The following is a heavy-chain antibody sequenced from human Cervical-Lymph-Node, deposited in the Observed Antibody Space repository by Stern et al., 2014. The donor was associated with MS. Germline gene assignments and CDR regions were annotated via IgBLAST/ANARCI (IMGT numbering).Heavy chain of an antibody. V-gene: IGHV3-74*01. J-gene: IGHJ4*02. Sequence: EVQLVESGGGLVQPGGSLRLSCAASGFTFDSYSMHWVRQVPGKVLVGVSRINTDGSSPRYADSVKGRFTISRDNAKNMLYLEMNSLRAEDTAVYYCSGSNWYFFDYWGQGTLVTVS. D-gene: IGHD6-13*01. CDR1: GFTFDSYS. CDR2: INTDGSSP. CDR3: SGSNWYFFDY.